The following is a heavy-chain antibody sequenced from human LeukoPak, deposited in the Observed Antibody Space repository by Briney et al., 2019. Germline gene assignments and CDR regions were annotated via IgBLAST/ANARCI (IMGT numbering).Heavy chain of an antibody. CDR2: ISAYNGNT. D-gene: IGHD2-15*01. CDR1: GYTFTSYG. V-gene: IGHV1-18*01. CDR3: ARARCSGGSCYPGYYYYYGMDV. Sequence: GASVTVSCKASGYTFTSYGISWVRQAPGQGLEWMGWISAYNGNTNYAQKLQGRVTMTTDTSTSTAYMELRSLRSDDTAVCYCARARCSGGSCYPGYYYYYGMDVWGQGTTVTVSS. J-gene: IGHJ6*02.